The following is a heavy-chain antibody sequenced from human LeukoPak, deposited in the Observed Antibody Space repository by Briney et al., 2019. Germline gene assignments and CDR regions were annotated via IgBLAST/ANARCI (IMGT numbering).Heavy chain of an antibody. CDR3: ARDPSAYYDSSDPEWYFDL. CDR1: GYTFTGYY. J-gene: IGHJ2*01. D-gene: IGHD3-22*01. CDR2: IIPIFGTA. V-gene: IGHV1-69*13. Sequence: SVKVSCKASGYTFTGYYMHWVRQAPGQGLEWMGGIIPIFGTANYAQKFQGRVTITADESTSTAYMELSSLRSEDTAVYYCARDPSAYYDSSDPEWYFDLWGRGTLVTVSS.